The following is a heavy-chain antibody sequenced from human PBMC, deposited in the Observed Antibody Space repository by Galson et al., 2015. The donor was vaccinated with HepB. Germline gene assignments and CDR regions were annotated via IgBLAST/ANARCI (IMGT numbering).Heavy chain of an antibody. CDR1: GFTFSSYA. D-gene: IGHD4-11*01. J-gene: IGHJ4*02. CDR2: IVSSGGST. V-gene: IGHV3-23*01. Sequence: SLRLSCAASGFTFSSYAMSWVRQAPGKGLEWVSSIVSSGGSTYYADSVKGRFTISRDNSKNTLYLQMNSLRAEDTAVYYCTKSPVTGIPDTKDWGQGTLVTVSS. CDR3: TKSPVTGIPDTKD.